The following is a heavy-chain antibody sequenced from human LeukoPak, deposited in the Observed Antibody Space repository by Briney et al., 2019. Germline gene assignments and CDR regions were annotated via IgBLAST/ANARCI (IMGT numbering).Heavy chain of an antibody. V-gene: IGHV1-18*01. J-gene: IGHJ6*02. Sequence: ASVKVSCKASGYTFTSYGISWVRQAPGQGLEWMGWISAYNGNTNYAQKLQGRVTMTTDTSTSTAYMELRSLRSDDTAVYYCARGASPTSFYYHYYGMDVWGQGTTVTVSS. CDR3: ARGASPTSFYYHYYGMDV. CDR1: GYTFTSYG. CDR2: ISAYNGNT.